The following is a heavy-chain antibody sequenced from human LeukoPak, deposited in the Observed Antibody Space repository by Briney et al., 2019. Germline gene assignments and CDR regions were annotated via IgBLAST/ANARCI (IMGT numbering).Heavy chain of an antibody. D-gene: IGHD3-3*01. V-gene: IGHV3-64D*06. J-gene: IGHJ2*01. Sequence: PGGSLRLSCSASGFIFSTYAMHWVRQAPGKGLEYVSAISNNGYITYYADSVKGRFTISRDNSKKMLFLQMSSLRAEDTAVYFCVKAGVEDDWYFDLWGRGTLVTVSS. CDR1: GFIFSTYA. CDR2: ISNNGYIT. CDR3: VKAGVEDDWYFDL.